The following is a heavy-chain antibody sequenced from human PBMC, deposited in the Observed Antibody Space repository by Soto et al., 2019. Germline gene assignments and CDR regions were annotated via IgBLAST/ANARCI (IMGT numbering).Heavy chain of an antibody. CDR1: GGSISSSGYY. CDR2: IYYTGST. Sequence: QLQLQESGPGLVKPSETLSLTCTVSGGSISSSGYYWGWIRQPPGKGLEFIGSIYYTGSTYYTPSLKNRVXXXXXXXXXXXXXXXXXXXXXXXXXXXXARGYCDSTSCYATGYFDLWGRGTLVTVSS. J-gene: IGHJ2*01. D-gene: IGHD2-2*01. V-gene: IGHV4-39*01. CDR3: ARGYCDSTSCYATGYFDL.